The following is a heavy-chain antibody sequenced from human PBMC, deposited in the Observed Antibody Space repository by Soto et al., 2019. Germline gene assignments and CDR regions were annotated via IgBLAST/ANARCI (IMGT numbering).Heavy chain of an antibody. V-gene: IGHV4-4*07. CDR3: ARGFASSWYYFDF. CDR1: GGSITGYY. CDR2: IYTSGGT. J-gene: IGHJ4*02. D-gene: IGHD6-13*01. Sequence: ETLSLTCTVSGGSITGYYWSWIRQPAGKGLEWIGRIYTSGGTNYNPSLKSRLTMSVDASKNQFSLRLTSVTAADTAVYYCARGFASSWYYFDFWGQGALVTVSS.